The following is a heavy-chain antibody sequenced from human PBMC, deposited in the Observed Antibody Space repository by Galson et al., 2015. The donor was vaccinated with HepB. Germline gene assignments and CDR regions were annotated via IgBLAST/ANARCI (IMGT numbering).Heavy chain of an antibody. CDR1: GFTFSSYA. J-gene: IGHJ3*02. CDR2: ISYDGSNK. D-gene: IGHD6-13*01. Sequence: SLRLSCAASGFTFSSYAMHWVRQAPGKGLEWVAVISYDGSNKYYADSVKGRFTISRDNSKNTLYLQMNSLRAEDTAVYYCARGAHSSSWYWDDDAFDIWGQGTMVTVSS. V-gene: IGHV3-30*04. CDR3: ARGAHSSSWYWDDDAFDI.